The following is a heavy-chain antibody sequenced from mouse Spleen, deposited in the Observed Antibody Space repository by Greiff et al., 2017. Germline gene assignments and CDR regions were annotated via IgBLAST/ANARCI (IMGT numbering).Heavy chain of an antibody. Sequence: EVKVVESGGGLVKPGGSLKLSCAASGFTFSSYTMSWVRQTPAKRLEWVATISSGGGNTYYPDSVKGRFTISRDNARNTLYLQMSSLRSEDTAMYYCARHPYYSNYEGDYAMDYWGQGTSVTVSS. J-gene: IGHJ4*01. CDR1: GFTFSSYT. V-gene: IGHV5-9*04. D-gene: IGHD2-5*01. CDR3: ARHPYYSNYEGDYAMDY. CDR2: ISSGGGNT.